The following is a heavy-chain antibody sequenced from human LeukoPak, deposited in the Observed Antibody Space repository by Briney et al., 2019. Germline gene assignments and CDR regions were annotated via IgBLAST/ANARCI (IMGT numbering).Heavy chain of an antibody. J-gene: IGHJ4*02. D-gene: IGHD4-17*01. V-gene: IGHV4-4*02. Sequence: PSETLSLTCAVSGGSITSSHHWWSWAPQPPGKGLEWIGEIYHSRTTNYNPSLKSRVTMSLDKSNNQFSLRLSSVTAADTAVYFCATYFCGEYSAYYFDYWGQGTLVTVSS. CDR1: GGSITSSHHW. CDR2: IYHSRTT. CDR3: ATYFCGEYSAYYFDY.